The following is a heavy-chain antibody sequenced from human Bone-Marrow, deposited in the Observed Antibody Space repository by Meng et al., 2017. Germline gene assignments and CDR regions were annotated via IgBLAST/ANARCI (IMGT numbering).Heavy chain of an antibody. V-gene: IGHV3/OR16-13*01. CDR1: GFTFSSYW. J-gene: IGHJ4*02. D-gene: IGHD1-7*01. CDR2: INSDGSST. Sequence: EVQLVESGGGLVQPGGSLRLSCAASGFTFSSYWMHWVRQTPGKGLVWVSRINSDGSSTSYADSMKGQFTISRDNAKNTLYLQMNSLRAEDMAVYYCARGDLELPDYWGQGTLVTVSS. CDR3: ARGDLELPDY.